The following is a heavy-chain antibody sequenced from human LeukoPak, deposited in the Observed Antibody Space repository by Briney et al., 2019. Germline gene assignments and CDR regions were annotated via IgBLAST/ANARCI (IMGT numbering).Heavy chain of an antibody. CDR2: VYYSGIT. D-gene: IGHD2-15*01. V-gene: IGHV4-59*12. CDR3: ARERLREGYDY. CDR1: GGSISNYY. Sequence: SETLSLTCSVSGGSISNYYWSWIRQPPGKGLEWIGYVYYSGITNYNPSLTSRVTISVDTSKNQFSLKLSSVTAADTAVYYCARERLREGYDYWGQGTLVTVSS. J-gene: IGHJ4*02.